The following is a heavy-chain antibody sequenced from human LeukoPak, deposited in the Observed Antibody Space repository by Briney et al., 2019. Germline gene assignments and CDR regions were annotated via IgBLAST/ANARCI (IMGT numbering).Heavy chain of an antibody. CDR1: GGSISSGGYY. CDR2: IYYGGST. CDR3: ARQWVGSYGFAYYYDSSGYYSFSYFDY. Sequence: SETLSLTCTVSGGSISSGGYYWSWIRQHPGKGLEWIGYIYYGGSTYYNPSLESRVTISVDTSKNQFSLKLSSVTAADTAVYYCARQWVGSYGFAYYYDSSGYYSFSYFDYWGQGTLVTVSS. J-gene: IGHJ4*02. V-gene: IGHV4-31*03. D-gene: IGHD3-22*01.